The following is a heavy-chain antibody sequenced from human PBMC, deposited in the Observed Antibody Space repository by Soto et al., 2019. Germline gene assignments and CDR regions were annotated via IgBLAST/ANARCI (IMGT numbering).Heavy chain of an antibody. V-gene: IGHV4-34*01. Sequence: SETLSLTCAVYGGSFSGYYWSWIRQPPGKGLEWIGEINHSGSTNYNPSLKSRVTISVDTSKNQFSLKLSSVTAADTAVYYCAVLVAKGRYGLDVWGQGTTVTVSS. CDR3: AVLVAKGRYGLDV. J-gene: IGHJ6*02. CDR1: GGSFSGYY. CDR2: INHSGST. D-gene: IGHD5-12*01.